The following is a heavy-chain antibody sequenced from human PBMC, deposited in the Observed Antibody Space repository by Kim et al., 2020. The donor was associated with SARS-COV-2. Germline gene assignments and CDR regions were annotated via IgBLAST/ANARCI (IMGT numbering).Heavy chain of an antibody. CDR3: ARRAGGRSGSYWYFDL. V-gene: IGHV5-51*01. Sequence: SFQGQVTISADKSISTAYLQWSSLKASDTAMYYCARRAGGRSGSYWYFDLWGRGTLVTVSS. D-gene: IGHD3-22*01. J-gene: IGHJ2*01.